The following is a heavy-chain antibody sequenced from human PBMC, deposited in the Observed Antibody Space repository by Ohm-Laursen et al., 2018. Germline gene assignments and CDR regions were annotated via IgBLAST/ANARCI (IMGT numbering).Heavy chain of an antibody. D-gene: IGHD1-7*01. J-gene: IGHJ4*02. Sequence: SLRLSCAASGFTFSSYAMSWVRQPPGKGLEWVSTISANGVTTWYADPVKGRFTISRDNSKNTLYLQINSLRAEDTAVYYCAKGLWNSYYFDYWGQGTLVTVSS. CDR3: AKGLWNSYYFDY. CDR1: GFTFSSYA. CDR2: ISANGVTT. V-gene: IGHV3-23*01.